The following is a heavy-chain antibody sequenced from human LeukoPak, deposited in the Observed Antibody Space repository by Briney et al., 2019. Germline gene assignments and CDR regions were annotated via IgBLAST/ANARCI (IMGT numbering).Heavy chain of an antibody. Sequence: GGTLRLSCAASGITFSSYGMSWVCQAPGRGLEWVSSISSTGGTTYYADSVKGRFTISRDNSKNTLYLQMNSLRAEDTAIYYCAKNGDRGAYCTGGTCYPYFYYYMDVWGKGTTVTI. CDR3: AKNGDRGAYCTGGTCYPYFYYYMDV. D-gene: IGHD2-15*01. J-gene: IGHJ6*03. V-gene: IGHV3-23*01. CDR1: GITFSSYG. CDR2: ISSTGGTT.